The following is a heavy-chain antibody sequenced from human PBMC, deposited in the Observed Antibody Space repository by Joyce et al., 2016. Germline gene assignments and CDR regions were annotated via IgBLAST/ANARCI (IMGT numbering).Heavy chain of an antibody. CDR1: GGTFDNFA. Sequence: QVQLVQSGAEVKRPGSSVKVSCRASGGTFDNFAINWVRQAPGQGLEWMGGIIAIFNSTEYAQRFKDRVTITADTSTNIAYMEMGGLKSDDTAVYYCARGGSSGWYRANYYFEHWGRGTLVIVSS. V-gene: IGHV1-69*06. CDR2: IIAIFNST. CDR3: ARGGSSGWYRANYYFEH. J-gene: IGHJ4*02. D-gene: IGHD6-19*01.